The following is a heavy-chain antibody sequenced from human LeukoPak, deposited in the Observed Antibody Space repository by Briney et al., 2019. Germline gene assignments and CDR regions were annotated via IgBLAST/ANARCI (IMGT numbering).Heavy chain of an antibody. V-gene: IGHV3-53*01. CDR1: GLTVTSNH. CDR2: IKSDGTT. CDR3: AAKVELRSNGPYFNS. D-gene: IGHD1-7*01. Sequence: GGSLRLSCAASGLTVTSNHMSWVRQAPGKGLEWVSLIKSDGTTEYADSVKGRFTISRDNSKNTLYLQMNSLRAEDTAVYYCAAKVELRSNGPYFNSWGQGTLVTVSS. J-gene: IGHJ4*02.